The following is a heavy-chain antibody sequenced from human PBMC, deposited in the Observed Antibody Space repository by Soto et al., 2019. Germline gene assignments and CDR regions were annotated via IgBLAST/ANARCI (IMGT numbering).Heavy chain of an antibody. CDR3: ARVEDTNKGGDAFDI. CDR2: INHSGST. V-gene: IGHV4-34*01. Sequence: SETLSLTCAVYGGSFSGYYWSWIRQPPGKGLEWIGEINHSGSTNYNPSLKSRVTISVDTSKNQFSLKLSSVTAADTAVYYCARVEDTNKGGDAFDIWGQGTMVTVSS. CDR1: GGSFSGYY. J-gene: IGHJ3*02. D-gene: IGHD2-15*01.